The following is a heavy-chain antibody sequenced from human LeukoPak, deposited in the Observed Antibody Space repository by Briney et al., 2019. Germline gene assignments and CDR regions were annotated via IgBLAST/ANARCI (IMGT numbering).Heavy chain of an antibody. CDR3: ARDAYDSSGYA. D-gene: IGHD3-22*01. J-gene: IGHJ5*02. V-gene: IGHV3-23*01. CDR2: ISGSGGST. Sequence: GGSLRLSCAASGFTFSSYAMSWVRQAPGKGLEWVSAISGSGGSTYYADSVKGRFTISRDNAKNSLYLQMNSLRAEDTAVYYCARDAYDSSGYAWSQGSLVTVSS. CDR1: GFTFSSYA.